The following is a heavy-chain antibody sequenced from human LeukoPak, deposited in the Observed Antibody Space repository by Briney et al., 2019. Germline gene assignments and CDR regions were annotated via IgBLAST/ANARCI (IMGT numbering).Heavy chain of an antibody. Sequence: GESLKISCKGSGYSFTSYWIGWVRQMPGKGLGWMGIIYPADSDIRYSPSFQGQVTISADKSISTAYLQWSSLKASDTAMYYCARQEYCSGGSCYTWFDPWGQGTLVPVSS. J-gene: IGHJ5*02. CDR1: GYSFTSYW. CDR2: IYPADSDI. CDR3: ARQEYCSGGSCYTWFDP. V-gene: IGHV5-51*01. D-gene: IGHD2-15*01.